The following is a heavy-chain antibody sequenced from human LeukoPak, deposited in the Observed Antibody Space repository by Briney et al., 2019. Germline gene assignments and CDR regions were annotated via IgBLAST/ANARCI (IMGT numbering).Heavy chain of an antibody. V-gene: IGHV4-31*03. Sequence: MPSETLSLTCTVSGGSISSGGYYWSWIRQHPGKGLEWIGYIYYSGSTYYNPSLKSRATISVDTSKNQFSLKLSSVTAADTAVYYCAREDCSGGSCYSDWGQGTLVTVSS. D-gene: IGHD2-15*01. J-gene: IGHJ4*02. CDR3: AREDCSGGSCYSD. CDR1: GGSISSGGYY. CDR2: IYYSGST.